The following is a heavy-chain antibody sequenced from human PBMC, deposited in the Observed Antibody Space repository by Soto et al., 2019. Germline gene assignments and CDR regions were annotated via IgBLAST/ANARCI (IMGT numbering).Heavy chain of an antibody. CDR3: AGYGLGSSCGILLDY. CDR2: IYYSGST. V-gene: IGHV4-39*01. Sequence: QLQLQESGPGLVKPSETLSLSCTVSGGSISGSSYYWGWIRQPPGKGLEWIGSIYYSGSTYYNPSLKSRVTMSVDTSKNQFSLKLTSVTAADTAVYFCAGYGLGSSCGILLDYWGQGALVTVSS. D-gene: IGHD3-10*01. CDR1: GGSISGSSYY. J-gene: IGHJ4*02.